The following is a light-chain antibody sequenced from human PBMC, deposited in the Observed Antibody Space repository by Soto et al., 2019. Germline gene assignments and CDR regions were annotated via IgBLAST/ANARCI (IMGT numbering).Light chain of an antibody. CDR2: DVT. CDR1: SSDVGGFNY. V-gene: IGLV2-11*01. CDR3: SSYAGTDNFYV. J-gene: IGLJ1*01. Sequence: QSVLTQPRSVSGSPAQSVTIFCTGTSSDVGGFNYVSWYQQHPGKAPKLMIYDVTERPSGVPDRFSGSKSASTASLTVSGLQAEDEADYYCSSYAGTDNFYVFGTGTKVTV.